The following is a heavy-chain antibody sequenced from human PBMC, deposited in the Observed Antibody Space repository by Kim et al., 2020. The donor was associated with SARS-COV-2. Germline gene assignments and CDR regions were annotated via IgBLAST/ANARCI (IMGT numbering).Heavy chain of an antibody. CDR3: ARDYWWSGTGPVGWFDP. J-gene: IGHJ5*02. D-gene: IGHD2-15*01. V-gene: IGHV1-2*02. CDR2: INPNSGGT. CDR1: GYTFTGYY. Sequence: ASVKVSCKASGYTFTGYYMHWVRQAPGQGLEWMGWINPNSGGTNYAQKFQGRVTMTRDTSISTAYMELSRLRSDDTAVYYCARDYWWSGTGPVGWFDPWGQGTLVTVSS.